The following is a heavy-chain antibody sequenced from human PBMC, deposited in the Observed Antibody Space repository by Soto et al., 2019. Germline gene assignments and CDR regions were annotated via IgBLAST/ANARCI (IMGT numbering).Heavy chain of an antibody. V-gene: IGHV1-69*12. J-gene: IGHJ4*02. CDR2: IIPIFGTA. D-gene: IGHD2-21*02. CDR1: GGTFSSYA. Sequence: QVQLVQSGAEVKKPGSSVKVSCKASGGTFSSYAISWVRQAPGQGLEWMGGIIPIFGTANYAQKCPGRVTITADESTSTAYMELSSMRSEDTAVYYCARTPRYCGGDCYYFDYWGQGTLVTVSS. CDR3: ARTPRYCGGDCYYFDY.